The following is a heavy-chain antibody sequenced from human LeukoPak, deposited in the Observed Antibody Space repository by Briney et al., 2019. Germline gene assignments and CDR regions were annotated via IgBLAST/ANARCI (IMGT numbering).Heavy chain of an antibody. CDR1: GFTVSSNY. D-gene: IGHD2-2*01. CDR3: ARGQRDIVVVPALYYFDY. J-gene: IGHJ4*02. Sequence: PGGSLRLSCAASGFTVSSNYMSWVRQAPGKGLEWVSVIYSGGSTYYADSVKGRFTISRDNSKNTLYLQMNSLRVEDTAVYYCARGQRDIVVVPALYYFDYWGQGTLVTVSS. V-gene: IGHV3-53*01. CDR2: IYSGGST.